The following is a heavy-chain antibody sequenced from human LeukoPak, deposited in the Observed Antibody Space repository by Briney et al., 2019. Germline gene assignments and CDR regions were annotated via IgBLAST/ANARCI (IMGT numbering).Heavy chain of an antibody. CDR1: GFTFSSYE. CDR3: ARGVGGYSGYNAFDI. D-gene: IGHD5-12*01. CDR2: ISGSGSTI. Sequence: GGSLRLSCAASGFTFSSYEMNWVRQTPGKGLEWVSYISGSGSTIYYADSVKGRFTISRDNAKNSLYLQMNSLRAEDTAVYYCARGVGGYSGYNAFDIWGQGTMVTVSS. J-gene: IGHJ3*02. V-gene: IGHV3-48*03.